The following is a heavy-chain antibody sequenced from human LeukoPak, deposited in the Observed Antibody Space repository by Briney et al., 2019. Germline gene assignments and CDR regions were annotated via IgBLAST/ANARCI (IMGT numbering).Heavy chain of an antibody. D-gene: IGHD6-19*01. V-gene: IGHV4-59*01. Sequence: SETLSLTCTVSGGSISSYYWSWIRQPPGKGLEWIAYIYYSGSTNYNPSLKSRVTISVDTSKNQFSLKLSSVTAADTAVYYCARESAVGPGAFDIWGQGTMVTVSS. J-gene: IGHJ3*02. CDR3: ARESAVGPGAFDI. CDR2: IYYSGST. CDR1: GGSISSYY.